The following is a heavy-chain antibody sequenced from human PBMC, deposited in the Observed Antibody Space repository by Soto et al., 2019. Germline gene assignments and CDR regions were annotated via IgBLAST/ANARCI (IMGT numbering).Heavy chain of an antibody. J-gene: IGHJ4*02. D-gene: IGHD2-2*01. CDR2: IYWDNDK. CDR1: GFSLSTSGVG. V-gene: IGHV2-5*02. Sequence: SGPTLVNPPQPLTLPCTFSGFSLSTSGVGVGWIRQPPGKALEWLALIYWDNDKRYSPSLKSRITITKDTSKNQVVLTMANMDPLDTATYYCAHRPGSISLFDYWGQGTLVTVSS. CDR3: AHRPGSISLFDY.